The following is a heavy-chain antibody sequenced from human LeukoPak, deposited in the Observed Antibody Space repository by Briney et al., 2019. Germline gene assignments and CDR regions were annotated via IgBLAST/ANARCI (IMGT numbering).Heavy chain of an antibody. J-gene: IGHJ4*02. Sequence: QSGGSLRLSCAASGFTFSSYAMSWVRQAPGKGLEWVSVISGSGGSTYYADSVKGRFTISRDNSKNTLYLQMNSLRAEDTAVYYCAKDRAPYCSGGSCYDLVHWGQGTLVTVSS. CDR3: AKDRAPYCSGGSCYDLVH. V-gene: IGHV3-23*01. CDR1: GFTFSSYA. D-gene: IGHD2-15*01. CDR2: ISGSGGST.